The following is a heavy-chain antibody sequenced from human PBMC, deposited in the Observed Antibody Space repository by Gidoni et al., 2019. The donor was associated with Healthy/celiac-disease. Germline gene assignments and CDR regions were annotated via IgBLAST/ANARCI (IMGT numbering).Heavy chain of an antibody. CDR1: GFTFSSYA. Sequence: EVQLLESGGGLVQPGGSLRLSCAASGFTFSSYAMRWVRQAPGKGLEWVSAISGSGGSTYYADSVKGRFTISRDKSKNTLYLQMNSLRAEDTAVYYCAKDPKKLRFLIGGWFDPWGQGTLVTVSS. D-gene: IGHD3-3*01. V-gene: IGHV3-23*01. J-gene: IGHJ5*02. CDR3: AKDPKKLRFLIGGWFDP. CDR2: ISGSGGST.